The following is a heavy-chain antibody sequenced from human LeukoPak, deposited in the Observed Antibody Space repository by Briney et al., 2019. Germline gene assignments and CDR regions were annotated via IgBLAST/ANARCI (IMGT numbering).Heavy chain of an antibody. Sequence: PGGSLRLSCAASGFTFDSYAMSWARQAPEKGLEWVSLISITGADTYYADSVEGRFTVSRDNSKNMIYLQMNSLRAEDTAVYYCAKSRNAYYFAMDVWGLGTTVTVSS. CDR3: AKSRNAYYFAMDV. CDR2: ISITGADT. J-gene: IGHJ6*02. D-gene: IGHD1-1*01. CDR1: GFTFDSYA. V-gene: IGHV3-23*01.